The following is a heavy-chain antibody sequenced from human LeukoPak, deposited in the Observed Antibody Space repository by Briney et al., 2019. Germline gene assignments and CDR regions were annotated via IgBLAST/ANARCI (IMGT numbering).Heavy chain of an antibody. Sequence: SVKVSCKASGGTFSNYAISWVRQAPGQGLEWMGRIIPIFGTANYAQKLQGRVTITTDESTSTAYMDLSSLRSEDTAVYYCARAFLGAGDPYYFDYWGQGTLVTVSS. V-gene: IGHV1-69*05. CDR2: IIPIFGTA. J-gene: IGHJ4*02. CDR1: GGTFSNYA. D-gene: IGHD1-26*01. CDR3: ARAFLGAGDPYYFDY.